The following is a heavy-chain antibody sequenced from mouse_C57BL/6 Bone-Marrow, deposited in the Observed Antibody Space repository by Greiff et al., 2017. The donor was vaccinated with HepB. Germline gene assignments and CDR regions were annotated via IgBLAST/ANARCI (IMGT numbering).Heavy chain of an antibody. D-gene: IGHD2-3*01. CDR2: ISYDGSN. CDR1: GYSITSGYY. J-gene: IGHJ2*01. Sequence: EVQLQQSGPGLVKPSQSLSLTCSVTGYSITSGYYWNWIRQFPGNKLEWMGYISYDGSNNYNPSLKNRISITRDTSKNQFFLKLNSVTTEDTATYYCAREVGYYENYFDYWGQGTTRTVSS. V-gene: IGHV3-6*01. CDR3: AREVGYYENYFDY.